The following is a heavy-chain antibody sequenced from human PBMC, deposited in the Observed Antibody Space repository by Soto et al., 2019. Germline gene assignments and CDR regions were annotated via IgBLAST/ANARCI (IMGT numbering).Heavy chain of an antibody. V-gene: IGHV3-23*01. CDR1: GFTFSSYA. Sequence: LRLSCAASGFTFSSYAMSWVRQAPGKGLEWVSGISGSGGRTYYADSVKGRFTISRDNSKHTLYLQMNSLRAEDTAVYYCAKADDFWSGYHIYYYYGMDVWGPGTPVTVSS. CDR2: ISGSGGRT. J-gene: IGHJ6*02. D-gene: IGHD3-3*01. CDR3: AKADDFWSGYHIYYYYGMDV.